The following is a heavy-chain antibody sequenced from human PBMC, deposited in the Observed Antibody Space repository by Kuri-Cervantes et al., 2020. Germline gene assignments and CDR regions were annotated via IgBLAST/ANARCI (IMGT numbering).Heavy chain of an antibody. CDR1: GFTFDDYA. V-gene: IGHV3-9*01. CDR2: ISWNSGSI. D-gene: IGHD1-26*01. Sequence: SLRLSCAASGFTFDDYAMHWVRQAPGKGLEWVSGISWNSGSIGYADSVKGRFTISRDNAKNSLYLQMNSLRAEDTAVYYCASGSGSYYYFDFWGQGTLVTVSS. CDR3: ASGSGSYYYFDF. J-gene: IGHJ4*02.